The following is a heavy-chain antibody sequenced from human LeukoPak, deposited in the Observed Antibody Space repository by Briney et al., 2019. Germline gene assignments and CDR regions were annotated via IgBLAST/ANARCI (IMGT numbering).Heavy chain of an antibody. Sequence: GASVKVSCKASGYTFTSYGISWVRQAPGQGLEWMGWISAYNGNTNYAQKLQGRVTMTTDTSTSTAYMELRSLRSDDTAVYYCARDSGPVGIFGVVKGNNYYYYGMDVWGQGTTVTVSS. CDR1: GYTFTSYG. D-gene: IGHD3-3*01. CDR3: ARDSGPVGIFGVVKGNNYYYYGMDV. J-gene: IGHJ6*02. V-gene: IGHV1-18*01. CDR2: ISAYNGNT.